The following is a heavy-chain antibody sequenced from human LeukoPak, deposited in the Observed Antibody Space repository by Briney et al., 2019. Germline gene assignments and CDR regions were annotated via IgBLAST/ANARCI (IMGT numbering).Heavy chain of an antibody. D-gene: IGHD3-22*01. J-gene: IGHJ3*02. Sequence: GGSLRLSCTASGLIFSTSGFNSVRQAPGKGLEWVSYISSSGGTIFYADSVKGRFTISRDNAKNSMYLQMSSLRAEDTAVYYCARELTSDSSGYDAFHIRGQGTPVTVSS. CDR3: ARELTSDSSGYDAFHI. V-gene: IGHV3-48*04. CDR1: GLIFSTSG. CDR2: ISSSGGTI.